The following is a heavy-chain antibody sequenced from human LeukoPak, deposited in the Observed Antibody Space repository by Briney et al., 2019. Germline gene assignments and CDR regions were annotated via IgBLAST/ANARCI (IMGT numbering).Heavy chain of an antibody. D-gene: IGHD3-10*01. V-gene: IGHV3-30*04. J-gene: IGHJ6*04. CDR2: ISYDGSNK. CDR3: ARDGSMVRGVIITDYGMDV. Sequence: PGRSLRLSCAASGFTFGSYAMHWVRQAPGKGLEWVAVISYDGSNKYYADSVKGRFTISRDNSKNTLYLQMNSLRAEDTAVYYCARDGSMVRGVIITDYGMDVWGKGTTVTVSS. CDR1: GFTFGSYA.